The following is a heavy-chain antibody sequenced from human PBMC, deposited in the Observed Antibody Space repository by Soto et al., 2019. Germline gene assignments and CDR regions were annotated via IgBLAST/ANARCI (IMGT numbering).Heavy chain of an antibody. V-gene: IGHV1-8*01. D-gene: IGHD3-10*01. CDR3: ARGPRGAYFPRRYYFVL. Sequence: QVQLVQSGAEVKKPGASVKVSCKASGYTFTSYDINWVRQATGQGLEWMGRMNPNSGNTGYAQKIQGRVTMTRNTFISTGYMELSRLRFEDTAVYYGARGPRGAYFPRRYYFVLWCRDTLVTVSP. J-gene: IGHJ2*01. CDR1: GYTFTSYD. CDR2: MNPNSGNT.